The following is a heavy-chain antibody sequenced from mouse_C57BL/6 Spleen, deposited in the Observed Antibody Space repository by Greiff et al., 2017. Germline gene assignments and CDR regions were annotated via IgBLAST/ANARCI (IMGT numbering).Heavy chain of an antibody. CDR3: ARDYYGSRGYFDY. Sequence: EVQLVESGGGLVKPGGSLKLSCAASGFTFSSYAMSWVRQTPEKRLEWVATISDGGSYTYYPDNVKGRFTISRDNDKNNLYLQMSHLKSEDTAMYYCARDYYGSRGYFDYWGQGTTLTVSS. V-gene: IGHV5-4*01. D-gene: IGHD1-1*01. CDR2: ISDGGSYT. CDR1: GFTFSSYA. J-gene: IGHJ2*01.